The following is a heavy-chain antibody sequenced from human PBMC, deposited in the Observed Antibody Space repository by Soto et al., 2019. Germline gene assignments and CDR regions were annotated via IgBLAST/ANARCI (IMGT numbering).Heavy chain of an antibody. J-gene: IGHJ4*02. CDR1: GFTFSNYG. Sequence: QVQLVESGGGVVQPGRSLRLSCAASGFTFSNYGMHWVRQAPGKGLGWVAVISYDGNNKYYADSVKGRFTISRDNSKNTLYLQMNSLRAEDTAVYYCAKSAYNWNDGFFDFWGQGTLVTVSS. V-gene: IGHV3-30*18. CDR2: ISYDGNNK. CDR3: AKSAYNWNDGFFDF. D-gene: IGHD1-1*01.